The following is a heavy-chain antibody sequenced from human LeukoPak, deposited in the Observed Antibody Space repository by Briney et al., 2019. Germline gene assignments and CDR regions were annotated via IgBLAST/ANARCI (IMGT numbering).Heavy chain of an antibody. D-gene: IGHD2-8*01. Sequence: PGGSLRLSCAASGFTFSSYAMSWVRQAPGKGLEWVSAISGSGGSTYYADSVKGRFTISRDNSKNTLYLQMNSLRAEDTAVYYCAKSPPVGYCTNGVCPDYWGQGTLVTVSS. V-gene: IGHV3-23*01. CDR2: ISGSGGST. J-gene: IGHJ4*02. CDR3: AKSPPVGYCTNGVCPDY. CDR1: GFTFSSYA.